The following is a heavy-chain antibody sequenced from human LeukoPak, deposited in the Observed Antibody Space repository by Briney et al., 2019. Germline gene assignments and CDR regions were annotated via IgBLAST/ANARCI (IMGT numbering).Heavy chain of an antibody. V-gene: IGHV3-7*01. CDR1: EFGLSSYW. Sequence: GGSLSLSVAASEFGLSSYWLSWVRNTPGKGREWVANINQGGSEEYYVDSVRGRFTISRDNARNLLFLQMSNLRDEDTAVYYCARSPDTGTVDYWGQGTLVTVSS. CDR2: INQGGSEE. D-gene: IGHD1-1*01. J-gene: IGHJ4*02. CDR3: ARSPDTGTVDY.